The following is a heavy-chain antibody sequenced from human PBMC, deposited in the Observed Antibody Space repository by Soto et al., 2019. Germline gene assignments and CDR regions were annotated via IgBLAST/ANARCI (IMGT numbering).Heavy chain of an antibody. CDR3: ARNGVFLDAFDI. J-gene: IGHJ3*02. V-gene: IGHV5-10-1*01. CDR2: IDPSDSYT. Sequence: PGESLKISCKGSGYSFTSYWISWVRQMPGKGLEWMGRIDPSDSYTNYSPSFQGHVTISADKSISTAYLQWSSLKASDTAMYSCARNGVFLDAFDIWGQGTMVTVSS. CDR1: GYSFTSYW. D-gene: IGHD2-21*01.